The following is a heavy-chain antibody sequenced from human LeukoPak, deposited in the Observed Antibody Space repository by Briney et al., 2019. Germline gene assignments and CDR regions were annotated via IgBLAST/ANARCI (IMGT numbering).Heavy chain of an antibody. CDR2: IKQDGSEK. CDR1: GFTFSSYW. V-gene: IGHV3-7*01. CDR3: ARDLRTAAAGFYYFDY. D-gene: IGHD6-13*01. J-gene: IGHJ4*02. Sequence: GGSLRLSCAASGFTFSSYWMSWVRQAPGKGLEWVANIKQDGSEKYYVDSVKGRFTISRDNAKNSLYLQMNSLRAEDTAVYYCARDLRTAAAGFYYFDYWGQGTLVTVSS.